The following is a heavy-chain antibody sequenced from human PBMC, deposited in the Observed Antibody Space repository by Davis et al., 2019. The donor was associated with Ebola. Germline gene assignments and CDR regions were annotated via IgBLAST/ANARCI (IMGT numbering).Heavy chain of an antibody. CDR1: GFTFSSSS. CDR2: ISSSSSYI. Sequence: PGGSLRLSCAASGFTFSSSSMNWVRQAPGKGLEWVSSISSSSSYIYYADSVKGRFTISRDNSKNTLYPQMNSLRAEDTAVYYCARESYDFWSGYRGWFDPWGQGTLVTVSS. J-gene: IGHJ5*02. V-gene: IGHV3-21*01. D-gene: IGHD3-3*01. CDR3: ARESYDFWSGYRGWFDP.